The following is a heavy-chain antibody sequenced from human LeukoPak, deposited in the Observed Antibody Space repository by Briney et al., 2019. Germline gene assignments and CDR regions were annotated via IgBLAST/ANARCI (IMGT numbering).Heavy chain of an antibody. D-gene: IGHD5-24*01. CDR1: GYTFTSYD. J-gene: IGHJ4*02. Sequence: GASVKVSCKASGYTFTSYDINWVRQAPGQGLEWMGWINPNSGGTNYAQKFQGWVTMTRDTSISTAYMELSRLRSDDTAVYYCARAGTVEMTPLDYWGQGTLVTVSS. V-gene: IGHV1-2*04. CDR2: INPNSGGT. CDR3: ARAGTVEMTPLDY.